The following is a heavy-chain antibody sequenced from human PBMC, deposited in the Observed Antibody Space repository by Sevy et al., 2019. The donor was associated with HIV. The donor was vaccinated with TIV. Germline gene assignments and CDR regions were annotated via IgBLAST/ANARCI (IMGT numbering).Heavy chain of an antibody. Sequence: SETLSLTCTVSGGSINTHYWSWIRQSPGQGLEWIWYIYYSGSTNYNPSLKSRVTISLDTTNNQFSLRVTSVTAADTAVYYCARYTSSSYWFFVLWGRCTQVTVSS. V-gene: IGHV4-59*11. CDR2: IYYSGST. D-gene: IGHD6-6*01. CDR1: GGSINTHY. CDR3: ARYTSSSYWFFVL. J-gene: IGHJ2*01.